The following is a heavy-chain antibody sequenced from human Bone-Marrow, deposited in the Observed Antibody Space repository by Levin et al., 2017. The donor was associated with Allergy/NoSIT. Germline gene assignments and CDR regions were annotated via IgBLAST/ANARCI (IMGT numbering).Heavy chain of an antibody. D-gene: IGHD3-22*01. Sequence: ASVKVSCKASGYTFSDYYIYWVRQAPGQGLEWMGWINTKSGNTNYGHNFQDSVAMTRDTSISTAYLELSRLRSGDTAVYYCARELYYYESTGHYFSLAGDHWGQGTLVTVSS. CDR3: ARELYYYESTGHYFSLAGDH. CDR2: INTKSGNT. J-gene: IGHJ5*02. CDR1: GYTFSDYY. V-gene: IGHV1-2*04.